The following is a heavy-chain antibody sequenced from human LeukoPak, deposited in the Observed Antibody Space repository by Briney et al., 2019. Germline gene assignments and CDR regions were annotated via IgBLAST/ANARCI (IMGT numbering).Heavy chain of an antibody. CDR3: AREDSSGYYEPFDY. D-gene: IGHD3-22*01. J-gene: IGHJ4*02. V-gene: IGHV4-4*07. CDR1: GGSISSYY. Sequence: SETLSLSCTVSGGSISSYYWSWIRQPAGKGLEWTGRIYTSGSTNYNPSLKSRVTMSVDTSKNQFSLKLSSVTAADTAVYYCAREDSSGYYEPFDYWGQGTLVTVSS. CDR2: IYTSGST.